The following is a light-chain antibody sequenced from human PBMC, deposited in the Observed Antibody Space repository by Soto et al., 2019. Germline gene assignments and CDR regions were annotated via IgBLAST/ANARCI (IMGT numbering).Light chain of an antibody. Sequence: DIQMTQSPSTLSASVGDRVTITCRASQSISSWLAWYQQKPGKAPKLLIYDASSLESGVPSRFSGSGSGTEFTLPISSLQPDDFATYYCQQYNSYWTFDQGTKVEIK. CDR1: QSISSW. CDR3: QQYNSYWT. CDR2: DAS. V-gene: IGKV1-5*01. J-gene: IGKJ1*01.